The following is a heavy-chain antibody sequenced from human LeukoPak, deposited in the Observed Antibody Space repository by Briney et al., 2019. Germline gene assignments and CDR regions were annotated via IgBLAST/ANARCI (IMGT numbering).Heavy chain of an antibody. J-gene: IGHJ4*02. CDR3: AKVGGYDILTGPDY. Sequence: GRSLRLSCAASGFTFSSYGMHWVRQAPGKGLEWVAVISYDGSNKYYADSVKGRFTISRDNSKNMLYLQMNSLRAEDTAVYYCAKVGGYDILTGPDYWGQGTLVTVSS. CDR1: GFTFSSYG. CDR2: ISYDGSNK. D-gene: IGHD3-9*01. V-gene: IGHV3-30*18.